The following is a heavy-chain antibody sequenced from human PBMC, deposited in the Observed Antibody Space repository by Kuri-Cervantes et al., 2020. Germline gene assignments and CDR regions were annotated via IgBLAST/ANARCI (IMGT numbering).Heavy chain of an antibody. Sequence: GGSLRLSCAASGFTFSSYAMSWVRQAPGKGLEWVSYISSSGSTVYYADSVKGRFTISRDNSKNTLYLQMNSLRAEDTAVYYCANNYGDYGGIDYWGQGTLVTVSS. D-gene: IGHD4-17*01. CDR1: GFTFSSYA. CDR2: ISSSGSTV. V-gene: IGHV3-48*01. J-gene: IGHJ4*02. CDR3: ANNYGDYGGIDY.